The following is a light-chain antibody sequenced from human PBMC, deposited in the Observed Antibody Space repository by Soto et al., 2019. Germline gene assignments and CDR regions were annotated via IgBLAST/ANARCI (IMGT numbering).Light chain of an antibody. Sequence: QSALTQPASVSGSPGQSVTISCTGTSSDVGAYKYVSWYQQHPGKAPKLMIYEVSNRPSGVSNRFSGSKSGNTASLTISGLQADDEADYYCCSYAGSFTYVFGTGTKLTVL. CDR3: CSYAGSFTYV. J-gene: IGLJ1*01. CDR2: EVS. V-gene: IGLV2-14*01. CDR1: SSDVGAYKY.